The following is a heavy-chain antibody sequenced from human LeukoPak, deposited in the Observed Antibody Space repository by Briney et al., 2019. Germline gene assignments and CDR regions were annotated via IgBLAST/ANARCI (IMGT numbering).Heavy chain of an antibody. D-gene: IGHD4-23*01. J-gene: IGHJ2*01. V-gene: IGHV4-34*01. CDR2: IYYSGSS. CDR3: ASRGGDWYFDL. Sequence: SETLSLTCAVYGGSFSGYYWSWIRQPPGKGLEWIGTIYYSGSSYYNPSLKSRVTMSVDTSKNQFSLNLNSVTAADTAVYYCASRGGDWYFDLWGQGTLVTVSS. CDR1: GGSFSGYY.